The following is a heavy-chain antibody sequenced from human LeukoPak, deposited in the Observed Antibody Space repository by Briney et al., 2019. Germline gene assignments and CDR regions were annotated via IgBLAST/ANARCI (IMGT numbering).Heavy chain of an antibody. CDR1: GFTFSDYY. Sequence: GGSLRLSCAASGFTFSDYYMTWIRQAPGKGLEWVSYISGGGNTIFYADSVKGRFTISRDNAKNSLFLQLNSLRGEDTAVYYCARDPSRSSGHFHMDVWGKGTTVTVSS. CDR3: ARDPSRSSGHFHMDV. D-gene: IGHD6-19*01. V-gene: IGHV3-11*04. CDR2: ISGGGNTI. J-gene: IGHJ6*03.